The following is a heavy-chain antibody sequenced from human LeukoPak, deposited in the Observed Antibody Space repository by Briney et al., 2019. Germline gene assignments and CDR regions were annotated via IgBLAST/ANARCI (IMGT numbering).Heavy chain of an antibody. J-gene: IGHJ4*02. CDR1: GFTFSDYY. CDR2: ISSSGSTI. CDR3: ARDSPSVGDVDY. V-gene: IGHV3-11*04. D-gene: IGHD1-26*01. Sequence: GESLKISCAASGFTFSDYYMNWIRQAPGKGLEWVSHISSSGSTIYYADSVKGRFTISRDNAKNSLYLQMNSLRVEDTAVYYCARDSPSVGDVDYWGQGILVTVSS.